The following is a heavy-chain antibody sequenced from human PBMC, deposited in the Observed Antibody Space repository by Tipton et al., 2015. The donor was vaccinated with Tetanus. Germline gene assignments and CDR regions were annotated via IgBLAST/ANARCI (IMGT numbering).Heavy chain of an antibody. Sequence: TLSLTCTVSGGSVSRSFWGWIRQAPGKGLEWIGRVDRSGTTTYNPSLKGRVTMSLDTSKNQFSLKLTSVTAADTAMYYCARGSDIVVVPGVTRADWFDPWGQGTLVTVSS. CDR3: ARGSDIVVVPGVTRADWFDP. CDR2: VDRSGTT. J-gene: IGHJ5*02. CDR1: GGSVSRSF. V-gene: IGHV4-4*07. D-gene: IGHD2-2*01.